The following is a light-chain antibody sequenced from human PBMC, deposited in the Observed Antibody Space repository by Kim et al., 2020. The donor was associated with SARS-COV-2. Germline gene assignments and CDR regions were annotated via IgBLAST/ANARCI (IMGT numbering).Light chain of an antibody. CDR1: QDISNY. Sequence: DIQMTQSPSSLSASVGDRVTITCQASQDISNYLNWYQQKPGKAPKLLIYDASNLETGVPSRFSGSGSGTDFTFTISSLQPEDIATYYCQQYDNRPVFGGGTKVDIK. V-gene: IGKV1-33*01. CDR3: QQYDNRPV. J-gene: IGKJ4*01. CDR2: DAS.